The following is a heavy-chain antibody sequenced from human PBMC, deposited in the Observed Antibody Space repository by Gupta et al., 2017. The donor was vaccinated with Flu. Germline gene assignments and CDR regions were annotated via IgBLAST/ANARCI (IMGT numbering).Heavy chain of an antibody. CDR1: GDSISSDS. V-gene: IGHV4-59*01. J-gene: IGHJ4*02. Sequence: QVQLQESGPGLVKPSETLSLTCSVSGDSISSDSWSWIRQAPGKGLEWVGFVFNTAATNYNPSLRSRATISVDTSKNQFFLRLNSVTAADTAVYYCARGPPFDYWGQGSLVTVSS. CDR2: VFNTAAT. CDR3: ARGPPFDY.